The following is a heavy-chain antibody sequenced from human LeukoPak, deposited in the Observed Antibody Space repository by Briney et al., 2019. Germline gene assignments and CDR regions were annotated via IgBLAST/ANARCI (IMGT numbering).Heavy chain of an antibody. Sequence: GASLKISCKGSGYSSTSYWIGWVRQMPGKGLEWMGIIYPGDSDTRYSPSFQGQVTISADKSISTAYLQWSSLKASDTAMYYCVRQGAYYYDSSGYYYWFDPWGQGTLVTVSS. CDR1: GYSSTSYW. CDR2: IYPGDSDT. D-gene: IGHD3-22*01. J-gene: IGHJ5*02. V-gene: IGHV5-51*01. CDR3: VRQGAYYYDSSGYYYWFDP.